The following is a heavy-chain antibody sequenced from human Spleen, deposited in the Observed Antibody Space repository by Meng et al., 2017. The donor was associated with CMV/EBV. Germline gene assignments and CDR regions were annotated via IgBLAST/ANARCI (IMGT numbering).Heavy chain of an antibody. CDR1: GGSISSSSYY. D-gene: IGHD1-1*01. J-gene: IGHJ4*02. CDR2: IYYSGST. V-gene: IGHV4-39*07. Sequence: QLQLQESGPGLVKPSETLPLTCTVPGGSISSSSYYWGWIRQPPGKGLEWIGSIYYSGSTYYNPSLKSRVTISVDTSKNQFSLKLSSVTAADTAVYYCARDRAGTTGGLGYWGQGTLVTVSS. CDR3: ARDRAGTTGGLGY.